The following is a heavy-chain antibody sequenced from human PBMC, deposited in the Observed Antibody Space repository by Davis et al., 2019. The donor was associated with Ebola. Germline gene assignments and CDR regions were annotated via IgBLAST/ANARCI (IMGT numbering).Heavy chain of an antibody. Sequence: ASVKVSCKASRYTFTSYGISWVRQATGQGLEWMGWISAYNGNTNYAQKLQGRVTMTTDTSTSTAYMELRSLRSDDTAVYYCAREGYSGYDGNYYYGMDVWGQGTTVTVSS. CDR3: AREGYSGYDGNYYYGMDV. CDR1: RYTFTSYG. J-gene: IGHJ6*02. D-gene: IGHD5-12*01. CDR2: ISAYNGNT. V-gene: IGHV1-18*01.